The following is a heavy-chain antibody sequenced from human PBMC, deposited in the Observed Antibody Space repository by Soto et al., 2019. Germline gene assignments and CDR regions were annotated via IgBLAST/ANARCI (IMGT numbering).Heavy chain of an antibody. J-gene: IGHJ4*02. Sequence: RLSCAASGFTFSSYAMSWVRQAPGKGLEWVSAISGSGGSTYYADSVKGRFTISRDNSKNTLYLQMNSLRAEDTAVYYCAKRHNWNYHFDYWGQGTLVTVSS. D-gene: IGHD1-7*01. V-gene: IGHV3-23*01. CDR2: ISGSGGST. CDR1: GFTFSSYA. CDR3: AKRHNWNYHFDY.